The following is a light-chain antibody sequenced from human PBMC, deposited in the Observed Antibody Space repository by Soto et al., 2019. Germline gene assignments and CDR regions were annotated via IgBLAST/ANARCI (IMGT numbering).Light chain of an antibody. CDR1: HSISSSY. V-gene: IGKV3-20*01. CDR2: GAS. J-gene: IGKJ4*01. Sequence: EIVLTQSPGTLSLSPGERATLSCRASHSISSSYLAWYQQKPGQAPRLLMYGASSRATGIPDRFSGSGSGTDFTLTISRLEPEDFAVYYCQQYGGSPLTFGGGTKVEIK. CDR3: QQYGGSPLT.